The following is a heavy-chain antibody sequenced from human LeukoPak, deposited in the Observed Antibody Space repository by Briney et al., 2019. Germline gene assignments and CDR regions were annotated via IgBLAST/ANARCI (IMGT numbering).Heavy chain of an antibody. CDR1: AFTFSSYA. J-gene: IGHJ3*02. V-gene: IGHV3-23*01. CDR2: ISASGADT. Sequence: PGGSLRLSCAASAFTFSSYAMTWVRQAPGKGLEWVSGISASGADTHYADTVKGRFTISRDNSKYTLYLQMNSLRAEDTAVYYCAKRPRDSSGYYLGAFDIWGQGTMVTVS. D-gene: IGHD3-22*01. CDR3: AKRPRDSSGYYLGAFDI.